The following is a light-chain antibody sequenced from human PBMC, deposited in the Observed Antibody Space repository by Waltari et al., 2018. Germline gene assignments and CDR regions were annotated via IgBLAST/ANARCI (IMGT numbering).Light chain of an antibody. V-gene: IGKV1-5*03. J-gene: IGKJ2*01. Sequence: DIQMNQSPSTLSASVGDRVTITSRASQSLSSWLSWYQQNPGKAPKPLIYKASSLESGVPSGFSGSGYGTEFTLTISSLQPYDFATYYCQQYNSYPYTFGQGTKLEIK. CDR3: QQYNSYPYT. CDR1: QSLSSW. CDR2: KAS.